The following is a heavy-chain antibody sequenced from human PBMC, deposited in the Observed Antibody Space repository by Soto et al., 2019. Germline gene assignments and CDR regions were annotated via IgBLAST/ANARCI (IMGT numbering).Heavy chain of an antibody. Sequence: SETLSLTCAVYGGSFSGYYWSWIRQPPGKGLEWIGEINHSGSTNYNPSLKSRVTISVDTSKNQFSLKLSSVTAADTAVYYCAREGTTPSYYYGMDVWGQGTTVT. D-gene: IGHD1-7*01. V-gene: IGHV4-34*01. CDR1: GGSFSGYY. CDR3: AREGTTPSYYYGMDV. J-gene: IGHJ6*02. CDR2: INHSGST.